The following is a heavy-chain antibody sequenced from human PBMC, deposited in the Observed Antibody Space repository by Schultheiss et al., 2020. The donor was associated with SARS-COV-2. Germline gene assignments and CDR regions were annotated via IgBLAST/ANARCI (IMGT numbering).Heavy chain of an antibody. D-gene: IGHD1-26*01. CDR1: GFTFSSYA. CDR3: ARRDSGSYDN. J-gene: IGHJ4*02. V-gene: IGHV3-64*01. CDR2: ISSNGGST. Sequence: GGSLRLSCAASGFTFSSYAMHWVRQAPGKGLEYVSAISSNGGSTYYANSVKGRFTISRDNSKNTLYLQMGSLRAEDMAVYYCARRDSGSYDNWGQGTLVTGS.